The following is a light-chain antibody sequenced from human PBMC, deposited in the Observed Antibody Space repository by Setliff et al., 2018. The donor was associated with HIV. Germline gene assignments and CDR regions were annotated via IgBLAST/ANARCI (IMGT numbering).Light chain of an antibody. V-gene: IGLV2-14*03. Sequence: QSALTQPASVSGSPGQSITISCIGTSSDVGGYDFVSWYQQRPGKAPKLIIFEVSERPSGVSHRFSGSKSGNTASLTISGLQTEDEADYFCASYRSPATDVFGIGTKVTVL. CDR1: SSDVGGYDF. CDR3: ASYRSPATDV. J-gene: IGLJ1*01. CDR2: EVS.